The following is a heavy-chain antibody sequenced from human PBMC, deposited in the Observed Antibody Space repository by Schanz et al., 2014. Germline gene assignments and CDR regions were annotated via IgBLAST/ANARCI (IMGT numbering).Heavy chain of an antibody. CDR3: ARDQYYFGSGNPFDI. J-gene: IGHJ3*02. D-gene: IGHD3-10*01. V-gene: IGHV3-33*01. CDR2: IWFDGTNK. CDR1: GLNFDYYG. Sequence: QVQLVESGGGVVQPGRSLRLSCATSGLNFDYYGMNWVRQAPGKGLEWVAVIWFDGTNKYNADSVKGRFTISRDTSKNTLYLLLNSLRAEDTAVYYCARDQYYFGSGNPFDIWGQGTMXTVSS.